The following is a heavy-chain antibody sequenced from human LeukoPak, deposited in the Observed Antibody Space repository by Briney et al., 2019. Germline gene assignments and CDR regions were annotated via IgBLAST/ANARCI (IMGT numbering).Heavy chain of an antibody. V-gene: IGHV3-21*01. Sequence: GGSLRLSCAASGFTFSSYSINWVRQAPGKGLEWVSSISSSSSYIYYADSVKGRFTISRDNAKNSLYMQMNSLRAEDTAVYYCARDREEQLVLAAGDAFEIWGQGTMVSVSS. CDR2: ISSSSSYI. CDR3: ARDREEQLVLAAGDAFEI. J-gene: IGHJ3*02. CDR1: GFTFSSYS. D-gene: IGHD6-6*01.